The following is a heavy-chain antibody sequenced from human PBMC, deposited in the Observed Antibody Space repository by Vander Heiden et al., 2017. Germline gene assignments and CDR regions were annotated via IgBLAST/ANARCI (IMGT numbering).Heavy chain of an antibody. CDR1: GVTCGDEG. D-gene: IGHD2-8*02. CDR3: TGRYWVF. CDR2: IRSKAQGGTT. Sequence: EVQLVESGGGLVTPGRSLRLSCTASGVTCGDEGVSGFRQAPGKGLEWVGFIRSKAQGGTTEHAASVKGRFTVSRDDAKTIAYLQMNSLQIGDTATYYCTGRYWVFWGQGTLVTVSS. J-gene: IGHJ4*02. V-gene: IGHV3-49*05.